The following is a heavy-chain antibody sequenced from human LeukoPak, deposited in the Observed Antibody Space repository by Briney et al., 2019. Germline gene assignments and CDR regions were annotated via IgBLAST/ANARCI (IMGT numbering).Heavy chain of an antibody. Sequence: GSLRLSCAASGFTVSSSYMSWVGQAPGKVLEWVSIIYSGGSTYYGDSVKGRFTISRDSSKNTLYLQMNSLRAEDTAVYFCARDPNGDYIGAFDMWGPGTMVTVSS. CDR3: ARDPNGDYIGAFDM. CDR2: IYSGGST. J-gene: IGHJ3*02. CDR1: GFTVSSSY. D-gene: IGHD4-17*01. V-gene: IGHV3-53*01.